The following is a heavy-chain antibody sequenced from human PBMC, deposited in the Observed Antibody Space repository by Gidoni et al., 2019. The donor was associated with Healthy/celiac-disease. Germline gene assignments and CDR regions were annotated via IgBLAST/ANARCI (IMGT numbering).Heavy chain of an antibody. CDR3: AREVAVDRWFDP. Sequence: QVQLVESGGGVVQPGRSLRLSCAASGFTFSSYAMPWVRQAPGKGLEWVAVISYDGSNKYYADSVKGRFTISRDNSKNTLYLQMNSLRAEDTAVYYCAREVAVDRWFDPWGQGTLVTVSS. V-gene: IGHV3-30*04. CDR1: GFTFSSYA. CDR2: ISYDGSNK. J-gene: IGHJ5*02. D-gene: IGHD6-19*01.